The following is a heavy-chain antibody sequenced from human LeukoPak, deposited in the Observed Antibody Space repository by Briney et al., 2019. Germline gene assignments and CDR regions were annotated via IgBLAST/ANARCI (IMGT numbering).Heavy chain of an antibody. CDR3: AKVSIFGVVWVPMDV. D-gene: IGHD3-3*01. CDR2: ISYDGNNK. J-gene: IGHJ6*04. V-gene: IGHV3-30-3*01. CDR1: GFTFSNYA. Sequence: PGGSLRLSCAASGFTFSNYALHWARQAPGKGLEWVAVISYDGNNKYYADSVKGRFTISRDNSKNTLYLQMNSLRAEDTAVYYCAKVSIFGVVWVPMDVWGKGTTVTVSS.